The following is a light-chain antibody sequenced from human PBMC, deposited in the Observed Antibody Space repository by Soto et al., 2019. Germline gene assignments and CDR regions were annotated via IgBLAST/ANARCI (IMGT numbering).Light chain of an antibody. Sequence: SVLTKPPSASGTPGQRVTISCSGSSSNIGSNTVNWYQQLPGTAPKLLIYSNNQRPSGVPDRFSGSKSGTSASLAISGLQSEDEADYYCAAWDDSLNGYVFGTGTKLTVL. CDR2: SNN. CDR3: AAWDDSLNGYV. J-gene: IGLJ1*01. CDR1: SSNIGSNT. V-gene: IGLV1-44*01.